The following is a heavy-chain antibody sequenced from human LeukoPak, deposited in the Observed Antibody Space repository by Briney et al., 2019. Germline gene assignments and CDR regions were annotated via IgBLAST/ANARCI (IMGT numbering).Heavy chain of an antibody. CDR2: ISWNSGSI. CDR1: GFTFDDYA. D-gene: IGHD2-15*01. V-gene: IGHV3-9*01. Sequence: GGSLRLSCAASGFTFDDYAMHWVRQAPGEGLEWVSGISWNSGSIGYADSVKGRFTISRDNAKNSLYLQMNSLRAEDTALYYCAKGAWYYSFDYLGQGTLVTGSS. CDR3: AKGAWYYSFDY. J-gene: IGHJ4*02.